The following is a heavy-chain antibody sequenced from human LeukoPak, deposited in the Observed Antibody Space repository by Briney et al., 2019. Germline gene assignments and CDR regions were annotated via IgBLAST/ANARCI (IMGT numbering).Heavy chain of an antibody. CDR3: ARRLPLRGYFDY. CDR1: GGSFSGYY. Sequence: SETLSLTCAVYGGSFSGYYWSWIRQPPGKGLEWIGEINHSGSTNYNPSLKSRVTISVDTSKNQFSLKLSSVTAADTAVYYCARRLPLRGYFDYWGQGTLVTVSS. J-gene: IGHJ4*02. CDR2: INHSGST. V-gene: IGHV4-34*01. D-gene: IGHD4-17*01.